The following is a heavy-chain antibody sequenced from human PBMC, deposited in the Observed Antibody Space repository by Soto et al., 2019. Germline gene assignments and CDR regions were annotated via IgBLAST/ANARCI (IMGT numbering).Heavy chain of an antibody. V-gene: IGHV3-15*01. D-gene: IGHD6-6*01. J-gene: IGHJ4*02. CDR3: TTDGYSSSSWVDY. Sequence: GGSLRLSCAASGFTFSNAWMSWVRQAPGKGLEWVGRIKSKTDGGTTDYAAPVKGRFTISGDDSKNTLYLQMNSLKTEDTAVYYCTTDGYSSSSWVDYWGQGTLVTVSS. CDR2: IKSKTDGGTT. CDR1: GFTFSNAW.